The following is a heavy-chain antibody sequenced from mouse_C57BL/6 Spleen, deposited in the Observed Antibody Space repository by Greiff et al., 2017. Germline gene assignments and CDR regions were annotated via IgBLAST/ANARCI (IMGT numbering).Heavy chain of an antibody. J-gene: IGHJ3*01. CDR1: GYAFSSYW. CDR3: ARLGSYGTWFAY. CDR2: IYPGDGDT. V-gene: IGHV1-80*01. Sequence: QVHVKQSGAELVKPGASVKISCKASGYAFSSYWMNWVKQRPGKGLEWIGQIYPGDGDTNYNGKFKGKATLTADKSSSTAYMQLSSLTSEDSAVYFCARLGSYGTWFAYWGQGTLVTVSA. D-gene: IGHD2-1*01.